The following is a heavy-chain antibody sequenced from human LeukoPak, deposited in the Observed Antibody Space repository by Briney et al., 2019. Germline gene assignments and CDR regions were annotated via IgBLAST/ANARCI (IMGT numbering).Heavy chain of an antibody. V-gene: IGHV4-59*08. CDR2: IHYSGKA. CDR1: GGSISGHY. Sequence: SETLSLTCTVSGGSISGHYWTWVRQPPGEGLEWIGQIHYSGKADYSPSLKSRVTISVDTSKNQFSLKLSSVTAADTAVYYCARRIDSGPGIAAAGLFDPWGQGTLVTVSS. J-gene: IGHJ5*02. D-gene: IGHD6-13*01. CDR3: ARRIDSGPGIAAAGLFDP.